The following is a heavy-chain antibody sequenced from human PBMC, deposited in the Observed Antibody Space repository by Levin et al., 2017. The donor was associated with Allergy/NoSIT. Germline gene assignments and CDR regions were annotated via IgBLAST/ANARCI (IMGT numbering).Heavy chain of an antibody. V-gene: IGHV1-18*01. D-gene: IGHD3-16*02. CDR1: GYTFSSYH. CDR3: ARRDFVWGSYRLGNFDY. Sequence: ASVKVSCKASGYTFSSYHITWVRQAPGQGLEWMGWISAYNGNTNYAQKFQGRVTMTSDTSTSTAYMELKSLRSADTAVYYCARRDFVWGSYRLGNFDYWGQGTLVTVSS. CDR2: ISAYNGNT. J-gene: IGHJ4*02.